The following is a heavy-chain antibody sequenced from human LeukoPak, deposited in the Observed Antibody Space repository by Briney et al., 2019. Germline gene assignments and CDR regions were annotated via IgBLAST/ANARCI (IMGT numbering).Heavy chain of an antibody. CDR3: ASYQILRYFDY. CDR2: IYTGGST. D-gene: IGHD3-9*01. V-gene: IGHV3-53*01. Sequence: PGGSPRLSCAASGFTVSSNYMSWVRQAPGKGLEWVSVIYTGGSTYYADSVKGRFTISRDNSKNTLYLQMNSLRAEDTAVYYCASYQILRYFDYWGQGTLVTVSS. J-gene: IGHJ4*02. CDR1: GFTVSSNY.